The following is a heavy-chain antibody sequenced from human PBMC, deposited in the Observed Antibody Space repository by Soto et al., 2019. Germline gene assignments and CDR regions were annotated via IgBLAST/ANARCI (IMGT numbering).Heavy chain of an antibody. Sequence: GGSLRLSCAASGFTFDDYGMSWVRQAPGKGLEWVSGINWNGGSTGYADSVKGRFTISRDNAKNSLYLQMNSLRAEDTALYYCARDLLLKDYGSGSTNWFDPWGQGTLVTVSS. CDR3: ARDLLLKDYGSGSTNWFDP. CDR2: INWNGGST. J-gene: IGHJ5*02. CDR1: GFTFDDYG. V-gene: IGHV3-20*04. D-gene: IGHD3-10*01.